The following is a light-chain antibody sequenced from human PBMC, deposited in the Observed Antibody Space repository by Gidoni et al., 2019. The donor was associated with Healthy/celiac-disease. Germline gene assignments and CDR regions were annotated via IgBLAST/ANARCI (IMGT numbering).Light chain of an antibody. Sequence: QSVTISCTGTSSDVGGYNYVSWYQQHPGKAPTLMIYDVSKRPSGVPDRFSGSKSGNTASLTISGLQAEDEADYYCCSYAGSYWDVVFGGGTKLTVL. CDR2: DVS. CDR1: SSDVGGYNY. J-gene: IGLJ2*01. CDR3: CSYAGSYWDVV. V-gene: IGLV2-11*01.